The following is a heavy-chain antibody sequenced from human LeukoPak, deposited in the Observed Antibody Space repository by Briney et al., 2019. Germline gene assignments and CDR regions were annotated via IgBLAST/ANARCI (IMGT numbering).Heavy chain of an antibody. V-gene: IGHV3-7*03. CDR1: GFTFSSYW. CDR3: AREDYYYYYGMDV. J-gene: IGHJ6*04. Sequence: GGSLRLSCAASGFTFSSYWMSWVRQAPEKGLEWVANIKQDGSEKYYVDSVKGRFTISRDNAKNSLYLQMNSLRAEDTAVYYCAREDYYYYYGMDVWGKGTTVTVSS. CDR2: IKQDGSEK.